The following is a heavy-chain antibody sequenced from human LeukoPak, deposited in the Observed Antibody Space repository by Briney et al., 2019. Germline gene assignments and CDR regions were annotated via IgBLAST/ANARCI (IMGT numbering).Heavy chain of an antibody. CDR3: ARGRGVAATSNWFDP. CDR1: GGSFSGYY. CDR2: INHSGST. Sequence: SETLSLTCDVYGGSFSGYYWGWIRQPPGKGLEWIGEINHSGSTNYNPSLKSRVTISVDTSKNQFSLKLSSVTAADTAVYYCARGRGVAATSNWFDPWGQGTLVTVSS. D-gene: IGHD2-15*01. V-gene: IGHV4-34*01. J-gene: IGHJ5*02.